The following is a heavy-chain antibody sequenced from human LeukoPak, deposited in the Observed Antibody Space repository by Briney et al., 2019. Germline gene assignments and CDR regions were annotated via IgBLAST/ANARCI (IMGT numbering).Heavy chain of an antibody. CDR3: ARISSVASVVMDY. J-gene: IGHJ4*02. CDR2: IYYSGST. V-gene: IGHV4-59*01. Sequence: SETLSLTCTVSGGSISSYYWSWIRQPPGKGLEWIGYIYYSGSTNYNPSLKSRVTISVDTSKNQFSLKLSSVTAADTAVYYCARISSVASVVMDYWGQGTLVAVSS. D-gene: IGHD4-23*01. CDR1: GGSISSYY.